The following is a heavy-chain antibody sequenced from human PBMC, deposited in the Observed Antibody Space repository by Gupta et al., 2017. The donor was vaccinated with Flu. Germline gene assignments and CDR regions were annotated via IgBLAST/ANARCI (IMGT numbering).Heavy chain of an antibody. CDR3: ARDGEAARPTTNYYYYYGMDV. V-gene: IGHV1-18*01. J-gene: IGHJ6*02. D-gene: IGHD6-6*01. CDR2: ISAYNGNT. Sequence: QVQLVQSGAEVKKPGASVKVSCKASGYTFTSYGISWVRQAPGQGLEWMGWISAYNGNTNYAQKLQGRVTMTTDTSTSTAYMELRSLRSDDTAVYYCARDGEAARPTTNYYYYYGMDVWGQGTTVTVSS. CDR1: GYTFTSYG.